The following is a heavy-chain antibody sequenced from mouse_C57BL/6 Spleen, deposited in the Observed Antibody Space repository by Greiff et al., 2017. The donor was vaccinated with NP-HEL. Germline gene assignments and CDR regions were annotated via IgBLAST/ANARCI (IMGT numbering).Heavy chain of an antibody. Sequence: EVQLQESGGGLVQPGGSLSLSCAASGFTFTDYYMSWVRQPPGKALEWLGFIRNKANGYTTEYSASVKGRFTISRDNSQSILYLQMNALRAEDSATYYCARLDGSSSFAYWGQGTLVTVSA. CDR3: ARLDGSSSFAY. D-gene: IGHD1-1*01. J-gene: IGHJ3*01. CDR1: GFTFTDYY. V-gene: IGHV7-3*01. CDR2: IRNKANGYTT.